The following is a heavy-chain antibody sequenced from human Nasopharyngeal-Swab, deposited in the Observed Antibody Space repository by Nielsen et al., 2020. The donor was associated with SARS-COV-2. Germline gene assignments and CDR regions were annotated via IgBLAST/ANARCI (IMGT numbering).Heavy chain of an antibody. D-gene: IGHD6-13*01. CDR3: ANSTSSSSLRWFDP. CDR2: INAGNGNT. Sequence: WVRQAPGTRLEWMGWINAGNGNTKYSQKFQGRVTITRDTSASTAYMELSSLRSEDTAVYYCANSTSSSSLRWFDPWGQGTLVTVSS. V-gene: IGHV1-3*01. J-gene: IGHJ5*02.